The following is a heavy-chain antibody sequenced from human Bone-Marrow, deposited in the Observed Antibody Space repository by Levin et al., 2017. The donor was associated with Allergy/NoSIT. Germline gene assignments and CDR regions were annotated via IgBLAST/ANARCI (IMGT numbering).Heavy chain of an antibody. J-gene: IGHJ4*02. CDR2: ISYDGRNK. CDR3: ARSKWPRSYFFDY. CDR1: GFNFSDYP. Sequence: SCAASGFNFSDYPMHWVRQAPGKGLEWVAVISYDGRNKYYTDSVKGRFTISRDNSKNTVYLQMNSLRAEDTAVFYCARSKWPRSYFFDYWGQGILVTVSS. D-gene: IGHD5-12*01. V-gene: IGHV3-30*04.